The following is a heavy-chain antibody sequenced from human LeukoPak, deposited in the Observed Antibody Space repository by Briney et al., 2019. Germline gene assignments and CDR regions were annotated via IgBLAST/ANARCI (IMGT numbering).Heavy chain of an antibody. V-gene: IGHV1-46*01. J-gene: IGHJ6*03. D-gene: IGHD2-2*01. Sequence: ASVKVSCKASGYTFTSYYMHWVRQAPGQGLEWMGIINPSGGSTSYAQKFQGRVTMTRDMSTSTVYMELSSLRSEDTAVYYCARDAHRRIVVVPADPYYYYYMDVWGKGTTVNVSS. CDR3: ARDAHRRIVVVPADPYYYYYMDV. CDR2: INPSGGST. CDR1: GYTFTSYY.